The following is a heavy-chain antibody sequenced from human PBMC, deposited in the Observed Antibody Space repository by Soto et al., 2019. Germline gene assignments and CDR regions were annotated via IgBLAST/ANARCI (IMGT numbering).Heavy chain of an antibody. Sequence: SETLSLTCAVSGYSISSGYYWGWIRQPPGKGLEWIGSIYHSGSTYYNPSLKSRVTISVDTHKTQFSLKLSSVAAAGTAVYYCARETIVATTAGYYYYYGKDDWGQGPKVTVSS. J-gene: IGHJ6*02. CDR1: GYSISSGYY. V-gene: IGHV4-38-2*02. CDR2: IYHSGST. D-gene: IGHD5-12*01. CDR3: ARETIVATTAGYYYYYGKDD.